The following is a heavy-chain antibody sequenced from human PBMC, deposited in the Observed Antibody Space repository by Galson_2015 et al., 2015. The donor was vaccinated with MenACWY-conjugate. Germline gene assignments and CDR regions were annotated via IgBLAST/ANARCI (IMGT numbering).Heavy chain of an antibody. D-gene: IGHD1-26*01. J-gene: IGHJ4*02. CDR2: EGSST. V-gene: IGHV3-74*01. Sequence: EGSSTTYADSVKGRFTISRDNAKNTLYLQMNSLRAEDTAVYYCARDPEVGATTSGTFDYWGQGTLVTVSS. CDR3: ARDPEVGATTSGTFDY.